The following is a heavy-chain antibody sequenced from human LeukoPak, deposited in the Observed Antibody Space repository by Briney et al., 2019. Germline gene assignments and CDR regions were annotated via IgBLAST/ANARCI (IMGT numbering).Heavy chain of an antibody. J-gene: IGHJ4*02. CDR3: ARGGYSGSYYRFS. V-gene: IGHV3-74*01. CDR2: TSKDGSDT. D-gene: IGHD6-6*01. Sequence: PGGSLRLSCAASGFTCSDSWMHWVRQGPGKGPEWLSRTSKDGSDTVYADSAKGRLTASRDNARNTVYLELTNLRPDDTALCYCARGGYSGSYYRFSWGRGTLVTVAS. CDR1: GFTCSDSW.